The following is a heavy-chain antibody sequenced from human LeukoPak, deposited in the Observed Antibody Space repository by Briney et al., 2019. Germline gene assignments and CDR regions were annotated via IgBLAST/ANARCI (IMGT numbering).Heavy chain of an antibody. V-gene: IGHV4-39*07. CDR2: IYHSGST. D-gene: IGHD1-1*01. CDR1: GGSISSGSYY. J-gene: IGHJ4*02. Sequence: SQTLSLTCTVSGGSISSGSYYWSWIRQPPGKGLEWIGSIYHSGSTYYNPSLKSRVTISVDTSKNQFSLKLSSVTAADTAVYYCARLPFPNWDTDYDYWGQGTLVTVSS. CDR3: ARLPFPNWDTDYDY.